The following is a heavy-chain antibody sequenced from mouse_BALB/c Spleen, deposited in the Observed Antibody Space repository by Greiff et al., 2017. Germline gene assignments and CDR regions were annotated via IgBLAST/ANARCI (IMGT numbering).Heavy chain of an antibody. J-gene: IGHJ4*01. D-gene: IGHD1-2*01. V-gene: IGHV5-9-3*01. CDR2: ISSGGSYT. CDR3: ARHDRYYGYNYAMDY. Sequence: EVKLVESGGGLVKPGGSLKLSCAASGFTFSSYAMSWVRQTPEKRLEWVATISSGGSYTYYPDSVKGRFTISRDTAKNTLYLQMSSLRSEDTAMYYCARHDRYYGYNYAMDYWGQGTSVTVSS. CDR1: GFTFSSYA.